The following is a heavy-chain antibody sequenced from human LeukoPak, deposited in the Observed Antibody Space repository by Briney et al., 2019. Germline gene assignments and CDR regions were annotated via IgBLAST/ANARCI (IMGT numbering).Heavy chain of an antibody. V-gene: IGHV1-2*02. J-gene: IGHJ4*02. CDR3: ARDPVPMAGYTDY. Sequence: GASVKVSCKASGYTFTGYYMHWVRQAPGQGLEWMGWINPNSGGTNYAQKFQGRVTMTRDTSISTAYMELSRLRSDDTAVYYCARDPVPMAGYTDYWGQGTLVTVSS. CDR1: GYTFTGYY. D-gene: IGHD3-16*02. CDR2: INPNSGGT.